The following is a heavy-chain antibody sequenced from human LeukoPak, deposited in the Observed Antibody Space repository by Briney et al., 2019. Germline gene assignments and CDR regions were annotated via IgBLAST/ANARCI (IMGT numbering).Heavy chain of an antibody. V-gene: IGHV3-30*02. CDR3: AKESDGYNHRDFDY. CDR2: IRYEGSNK. D-gene: IGHD5-24*01. J-gene: IGHJ4*02. CDR1: GFTFSSYG. Sequence: GGSLRLSCAASGFTFSSYGMHWVRQAPGKGLEWVAFIRYEGSNKEYADSVKGRFTISRDNSKNTLYLQINSLRPEDTAVYYCAKESDGYNHRDFDYWGQGTLVTVSS.